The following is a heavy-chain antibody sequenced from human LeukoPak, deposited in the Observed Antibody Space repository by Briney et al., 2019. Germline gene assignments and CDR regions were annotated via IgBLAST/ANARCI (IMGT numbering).Heavy chain of an antibody. D-gene: IGHD1-26*01. CDR3: AREASGNYHVFDS. CDR2: ITNSGRST. CDR1: GFSFSIYF. V-gene: IGHV3-11*04. Sequence: PGGSLRLSCEASGFSFSIYFMSWIRQAPGKGGEWGSYITNSGRSTNYADAVKGRFTISRDNAKKSIYLEMTDLRAEDTGVYYCAREASGNYHVFDSWGQGTLVTVSS. J-gene: IGHJ4*02.